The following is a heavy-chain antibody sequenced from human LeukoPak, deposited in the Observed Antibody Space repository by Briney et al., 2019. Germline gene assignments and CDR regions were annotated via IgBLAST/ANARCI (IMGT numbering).Heavy chain of an antibody. CDR2: IRQDGSDK. V-gene: IGHV3-7*01. CDR3: VRDDDRPDNGVDY. J-gene: IGHJ4*02. D-gene: IGHD3-22*01. Sequence: GDSLRLSCAASGFTFTKYWMTWVRQAPGKGLEWVGNIRQDGSDKHYMDSVKRRFTISRDNTKNSVYLQMSSLRAEDTAVYYCVRDDDRPDNGVDYWGQGTLVTVSS. CDR1: GFTFTKYW.